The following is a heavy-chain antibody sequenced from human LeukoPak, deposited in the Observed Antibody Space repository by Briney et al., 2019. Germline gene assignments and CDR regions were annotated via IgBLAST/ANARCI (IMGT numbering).Heavy chain of an antibody. V-gene: IGHV3-21*01. CDR3: ARMPSYSNYAYYFMDV. CDR1: GFTFSSYR. Sequence: PGGSLRLSCAASGFTFSSYRMHWVRQAQGKGLEWVSSISSSSSLIKYADSQKGRFTISRDNAKNSVYLQMNGLRAEDTAVYYCARMPSYSNYAYYFMDVWGKGTTVTVSS. J-gene: IGHJ6*03. D-gene: IGHD4-11*01. CDR2: ISSSSSLI.